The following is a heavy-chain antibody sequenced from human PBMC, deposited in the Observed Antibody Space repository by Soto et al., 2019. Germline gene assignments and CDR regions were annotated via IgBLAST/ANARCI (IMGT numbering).Heavy chain of an antibody. J-gene: IGHJ5*02. Sequence: PSETLSLTCAVSGGSISSSNWWSWVRQPPGKGLEWIGEIYHSGSTNYNPSLKSRVTMSLDTSKNQFSLSLKSVTAADTAIYYCAKGRGFYSDNYFDPWGQGTQVTVSS. CDR2: IYHSGST. CDR1: GGSISSSNW. D-gene: IGHD3-10*01. CDR3: AKGRGFYSDNYFDP. V-gene: IGHV4-4*02.